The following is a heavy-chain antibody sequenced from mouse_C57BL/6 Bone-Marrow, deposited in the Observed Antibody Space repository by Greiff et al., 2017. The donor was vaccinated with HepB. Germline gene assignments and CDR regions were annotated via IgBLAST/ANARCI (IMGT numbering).Heavy chain of an antibody. CDR3: ARPVTTVVAFDY. CDR1: EFTFSDYG. J-gene: IGHJ2*01. Sequence: EVMLVESGGGLVKPGGSLKLSCAASEFTFSDYGMHWVRQAPEKGLEWVAYISSGSSTIYYADTVKGRFTISRDNAKNTLFLQMTSLRSEDTAMYYCARPVTTVVAFDYWGQGTTLTVSS. V-gene: IGHV5-17*01. D-gene: IGHD1-1*01. CDR2: ISSGSSTI.